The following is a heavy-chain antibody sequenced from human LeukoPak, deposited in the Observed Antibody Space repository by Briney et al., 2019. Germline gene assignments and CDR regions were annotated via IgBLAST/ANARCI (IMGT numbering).Heavy chain of an antibody. J-gene: IGHJ4*02. CDR1: GLIFSNYG. Sequence: GGSLRLSCVASGLIFSNYGMHWVRQAPGKGLEWVANVKQDGSEKYYVDSVKGRFTISRDNAKNSLYLQMNSLRAEDTAVYYCARSQYYDFWSGYPDYWGQGTLVTVSS. D-gene: IGHD3-3*01. V-gene: IGHV3-7*01. CDR2: VKQDGSEK. CDR3: ARSQYYDFWSGYPDY.